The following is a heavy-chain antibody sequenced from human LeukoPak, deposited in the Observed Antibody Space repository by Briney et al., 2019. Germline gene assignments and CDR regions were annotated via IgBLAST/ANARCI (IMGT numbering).Heavy chain of an antibody. CDR3: ARAQTHYDILTGYYKDDAFDI. J-gene: IGHJ3*02. CDR1: GFTFSSYA. Sequence: GGSLRLPCAASGFTFSSYAMHWVRQAPGKGLEWVAVISYDGSNKYYADSVKGRFTISRDNSKNTLYLQMNSLRAEDTAVYYCARAQTHYDILTGYYKDDAFDIWGQGTMVTVSS. V-gene: IGHV3-30-3*01. D-gene: IGHD3-9*01. CDR2: ISYDGSNK.